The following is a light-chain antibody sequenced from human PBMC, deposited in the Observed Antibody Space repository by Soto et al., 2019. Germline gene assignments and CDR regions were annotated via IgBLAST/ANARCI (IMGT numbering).Light chain of an antibody. V-gene: IGKV3-20*01. J-gene: IGKJ5*01. CDR2: GAS. Sequence: EVVLTQSPGTLALSPGDSATLSCRASQSVSSSYVAWYQQKRGQAPRLLMYGASSRANGIPDRFSGSGSGTDFTLTISRLEPEDFVLYYCQHFRAXGQGTRLDIK. CDR1: QSVSSSY. CDR3: QHFRA.